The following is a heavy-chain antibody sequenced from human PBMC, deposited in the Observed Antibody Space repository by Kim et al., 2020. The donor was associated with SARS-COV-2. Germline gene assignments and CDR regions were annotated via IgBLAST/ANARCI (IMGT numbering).Heavy chain of an antibody. CDR3: ARAYIGWNDNFLDL. Sequence: YSQKFQGRVTCTRDTSAAAGYMDLSSLKSEDTAVYYCARAYIGWNDNFLDLWGQGTMVTVSS. V-gene: IGHV1-3*01. D-gene: IGHD1-1*01. J-gene: IGHJ3*01.